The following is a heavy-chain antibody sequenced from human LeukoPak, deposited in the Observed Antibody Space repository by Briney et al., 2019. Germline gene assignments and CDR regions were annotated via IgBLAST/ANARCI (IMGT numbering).Heavy chain of an antibody. CDR3: ARARGAGPGAHFDY. Sequence: GGSLRLSCAASGFTFSTYWMSWVRQAPGKGLEWVANIKQDGSEKYYVDSVKGRFTISRDNAKNSLYLQMNSLRAEDTAVYYCARARGAGPGAHFDYWGQGTLVTVSS. J-gene: IGHJ4*02. CDR1: GFTFSTYW. D-gene: IGHD3-10*01. CDR2: IKQDGSEK. V-gene: IGHV3-7*03.